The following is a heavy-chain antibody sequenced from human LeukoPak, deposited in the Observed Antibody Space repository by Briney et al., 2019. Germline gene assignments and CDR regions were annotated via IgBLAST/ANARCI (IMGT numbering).Heavy chain of an antibody. J-gene: IGHJ3*02. CDR1: GGSISSYY. CDR3: ARAGRWEGRPHAFDI. V-gene: IGHV4-59*01. CDR2: IYYSGIT. Sequence: SETLSLTCNVSGGSISSYYWNWIRQPPGKGLEWIGYIYYSGITNYNPSLKSRVTISVDTSKNQFSLKLTSVTAADTAVYYCARAGRWEGRPHAFDIWGQGTMVTVSS. D-gene: IGHD1-26*01.